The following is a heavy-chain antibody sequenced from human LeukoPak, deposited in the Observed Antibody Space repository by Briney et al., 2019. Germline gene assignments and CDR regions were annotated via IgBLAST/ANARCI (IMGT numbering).Heavy chain of an antibody. D-gene: IGHD3-10*01. Sequence: PGGSLRLSCPASGFTFSSFAMHWVRQPPRNGQEWVGVISYDEGNKYYADSVKGRFTISRDNSKNTRYLQRSSVRAEDTAVYCCAREAKAIYGSGIFDYWGQGTLVTVSS. CDR2: ISYDEGNK. V-gene: IGHV3-30-3*01. CDR1: GFTFSSFA. CDR3: AREAKAIYGSGIFDY. J-gene: IGHJ4*02.